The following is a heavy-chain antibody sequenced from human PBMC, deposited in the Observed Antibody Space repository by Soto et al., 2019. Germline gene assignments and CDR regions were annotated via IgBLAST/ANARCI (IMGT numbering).Heavy chain of an antibody. D-gene: IGHD3-22*01. Sequence: SETLFLTCAVYGGSFSGYYWSRIRQPPGKGLEWIGEINHSGSTNYNPSLKSRVTISVDTSKNQFSLKLSSVTAADTAVYYCAGWGSGSWFDPWGQGTLVTVSS. CDR1: GGSFSGYY. V-gene: IGHV4-34*01. CDR2: INHSGST. J-gene: IGHJ5*02. CDR3: AGWGSGSWFDP.